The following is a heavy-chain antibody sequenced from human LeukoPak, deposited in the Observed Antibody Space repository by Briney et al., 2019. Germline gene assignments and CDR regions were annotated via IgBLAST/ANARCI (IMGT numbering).Heavy chain of an antibody. J-gene: IGHJ4*02. CDR2: ISSSGSTM. V-gene: IGHV3-48*04. CDR1: GFSFSIYG. CDR3: ARVREYNWVFDY. Sequence: HPGGSLRLSCAASGFSFSIYGMHWVRQAPGKGLEWVSYISSSGSTMYYADSVKGRFTISRDNAKNSLYLQMNSLRAEDTAVYYCARVREYNWVFDYWGQGTLVTVSS. D-gene: IGHD1-1*01.